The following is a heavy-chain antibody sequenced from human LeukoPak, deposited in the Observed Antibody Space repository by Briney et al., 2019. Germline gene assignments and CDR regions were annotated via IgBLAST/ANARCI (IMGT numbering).Heavy chain of an antibody. CDR2: IYTSGST. Sequence: PSQTLSLTCTVSGGSISSGSYYWSWIRQPAGKGLEWIVRIYTSGSTNYNPSLKSRVTISVDTSKNQFSLKLSSVTAADTAVYYCASRGWVVGYDAFDIWGQGTMVTVSS. CDR1: GGSISSGSYY. V-gene: IGHV4-61*02. CDR3: ASRGWVVGYDAFDI. D-gene: IGHD6-19*01. J-gene: IGHJ3*02.